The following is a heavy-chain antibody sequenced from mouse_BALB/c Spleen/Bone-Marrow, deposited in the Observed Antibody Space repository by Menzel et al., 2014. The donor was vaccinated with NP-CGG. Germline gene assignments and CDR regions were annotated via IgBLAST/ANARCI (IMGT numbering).Heavy chain of an antibody. CDR3: ARDYYDKDRFPY. J-gene: IGHJ3*01. CDR2: INPSNGRT. V-gene: IGHV1S81*02. D-gene: IGHD2-4*01. Sequence: QVQLKESGAELVKPGSSVKLSCKASGYTFTSYWMHWVKQRPGQGLEWIGEINPSNGRTNYNEKFKSRATLTVDKSSSTAYMQLNSLTSGDTAVYSCARDYYDKDRFPYWGQGTLVIVSA. CDR1: GYTFTSYW.